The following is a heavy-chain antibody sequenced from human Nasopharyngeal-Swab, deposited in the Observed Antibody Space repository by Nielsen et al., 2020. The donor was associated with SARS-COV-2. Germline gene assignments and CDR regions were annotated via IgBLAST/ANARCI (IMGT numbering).Heavy chain of an antibody. CDR1: GFTFSSYS. V-gene: IGHV3-21*01. D-gene: IGHD1-26*01. Sequence: GESLKISCAASGFTFSSYSMNWVRQAPGKGLEGVSSISSSSSYIYYADSVKGRFTISRDNAKNSLYLQMNSLRAEDTAVYYCAREGSSSIVGATFFDYWGQGTLVTVSS. J-gene: IGHJ4*02. CDR3: AREGSSSIVGATFFDY. CDR2: ISSSSSYI.